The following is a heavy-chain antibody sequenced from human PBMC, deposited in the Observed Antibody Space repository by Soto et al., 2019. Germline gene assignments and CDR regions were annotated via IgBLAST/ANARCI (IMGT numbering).Heavy chain of an antibody. Sequence: ASVKVSCKASGYTFTSYAMHWVRQAPGQRLEWMGWINAGNGNTKYSQKFQGRVTITRDTSANTDYMQLSSLRPDDTAVYYCARDNSWDYGSGLMAWWFDPWGQGALVTVSS. CDR1: GYTFTSYA. V-gene: IGHV1-3*01. D-gene: IGHD3-10*01. CDR2: INAGNGNT. CDR3: ARDNSWDYGSGLMAWWFDP. J-gene: IGHJ5*02.